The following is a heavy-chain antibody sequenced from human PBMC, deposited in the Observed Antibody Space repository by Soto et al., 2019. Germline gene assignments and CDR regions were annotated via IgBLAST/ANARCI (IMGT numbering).Heavy chain of an antibody. Sequence: GESLKISCKGSGDDFTTFWIGWVRQMPGKGLEWMGIIYPGDSETKYSPDFEGQVTISADRSTNTAYLQWRSLRASDTAMYYCARLGFPGAIYFDSWGMGTLVTVSS. CDR1: GDDFTTFW. J-gene: IGHJ4*02. CDR3: ARLGFPGAIYFDS. CDR2: IYPGDSET. V-gene: IGHV5-51*01.